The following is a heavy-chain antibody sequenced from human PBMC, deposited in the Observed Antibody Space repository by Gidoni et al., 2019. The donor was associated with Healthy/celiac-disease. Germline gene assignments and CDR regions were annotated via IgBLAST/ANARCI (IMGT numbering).Heavy chain of an antibody. CDR2: IYYSGST. V-gene: IGHV4-39*07. CDR3: ARVSDIGVVPATY. CDR1: GGSISSMSYY. D-gene: IGHD2-2*01. Sequence: QLQLQESGPGLVKPSETLSLTCPVSGGSISSMSYYWGWIRQPPGKGLEWIGSIYYSGSTYYNPSLKSRVTISVDTSKNQFSLKLSSGTAADTAVYYCARVSDIGVVPATYWGQGTLVTVSS. J-gene: IGHJ4*02.